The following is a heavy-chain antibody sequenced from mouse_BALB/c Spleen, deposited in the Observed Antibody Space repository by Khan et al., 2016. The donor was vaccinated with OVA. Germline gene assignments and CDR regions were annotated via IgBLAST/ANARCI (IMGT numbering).Heavy chain of an antibody. CDR3: ARQPYYHYNIMDY. CDR2: IWSDGST. J-gene: IGHJ4*01. Sequence: QVQLQQSGPGLVAPSQSLSITCTISGFSLTNYGVHWVRQPPGKGLEWLVVIWSDGSTTYNSALKSRLTISKDNSKWQASLKMNSLQTDDTGVYFCARQPYYHYNIMDYWGQGTSVTVSS. D-gene: IGHD2-10*01. V-gene: IGHV2-6-1*01. CDR1: GFSLTNYG.